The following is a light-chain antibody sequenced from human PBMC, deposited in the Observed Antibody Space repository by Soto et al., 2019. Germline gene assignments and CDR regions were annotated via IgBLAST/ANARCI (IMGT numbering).Light chain of an antibody. J-gene: IGKJ4*01. CDR3: QQYKNWPPVT. V-gene: IGKV3-15*01. Sequence: ETVMTQSPATLSVSLGERATLSRRASQSVNTNFAWYQQKPGQAPRLLIYGASIRATGVPARYSVIRSGTDFTLTISSLQPEDFAVYFCQQYKNWPPVTFGGGTKVEIK. CDR2: GAS. CDR1: QSVNTN.